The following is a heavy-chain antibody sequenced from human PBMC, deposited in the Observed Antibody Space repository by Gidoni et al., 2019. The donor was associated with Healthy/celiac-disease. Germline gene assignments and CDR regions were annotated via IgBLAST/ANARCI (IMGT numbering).Heavy chain of an antibody. D-gene: IGHD2-15*01. Sequence: QVQLVESGGGVVQPGRSLRLSCAASGFTFSSYGMHWVRQAPGKGLEWVAVIWYDGSNKYYADSVKGRFTISRDNSKNTLYLQMNSLRAEDTAVYYCARDLSAVAVYYFDYWGQGTLVTVSS. CDR2: IWYDGSNK. J-gene: IGHJ4*02. CDR1: GFTFSSYG. CDR3: ARDLSAVAVYYFDY. V-gene: IGHV3-33*01.